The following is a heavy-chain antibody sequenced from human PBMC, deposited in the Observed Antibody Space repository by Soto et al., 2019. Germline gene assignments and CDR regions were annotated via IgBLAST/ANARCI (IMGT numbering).Heavy chain of an antibody. J-gene: IGHJ5*02. CDR2: MNPNSGNP. Sequence: QVQLVQSGAEVKKPGASVKVSCKASGYTFTSYDINWVRQATGQGLEWMGWMNPNSGNPGYAQKFQGRVTMTRNTSKSTAYMELSSLRSEDTAVYYWARGRGRVAGDWFDPWGQGTLVTVSS. D-gene: IGHD3-10*01. CDR3: ARGRGRVAGDWFDP. CDR1: GYTFTSYD. V-gene: IGHV1-8*01.